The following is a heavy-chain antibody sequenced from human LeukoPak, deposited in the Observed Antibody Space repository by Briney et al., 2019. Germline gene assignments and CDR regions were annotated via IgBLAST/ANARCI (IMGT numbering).Heavy chain of an antibody. J-gene: IGHJ5*02. V-gene: IGHV3-48*03. CDR3: ARGDPHADL. CDR1: GFDLSTYE. Sequence: AGSLRLSCAASGFDLSTYEMNWVRQAPGKGLEWIADITISGHTKNYADSVKGQFTISRDNARTSLYLQMNSLRVEDTGVYYCARGDPHADLWGQGTLVTVSS. CDR2: ITISGHTK.